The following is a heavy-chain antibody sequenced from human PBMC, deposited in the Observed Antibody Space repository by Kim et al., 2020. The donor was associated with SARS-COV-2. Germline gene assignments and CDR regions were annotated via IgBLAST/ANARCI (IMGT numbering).Heavy chain of an antibody. V-gene: IGHV4-59*13. J-gene: IGHJ6*02. CDR1: GGSISSYY. Sequence: SETLSLTCTVSGGSISSYYWSWIRQPPGKGLEWIGYIYYSGSTNYNPSPKSRGTISVDTTKNQISLKLSSVTAADTAVYYCARDGRDYRTYYYYGMDVWGQGTTVTVSS. CDR2: IYYSGST. CDR3: ARDGRDYRTYYYYGMDV. D-gene: IGHD4-4*01.